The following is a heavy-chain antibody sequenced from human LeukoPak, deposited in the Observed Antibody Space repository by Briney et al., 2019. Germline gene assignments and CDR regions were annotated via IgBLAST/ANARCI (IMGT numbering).Heavy chain of an antibody. D-gene: IGHD3-16*02. Sequence: GGSLRLSCAASGFTFSSYAMSWVRQAPGKGLEWVSAISGSGGSTYYADSVKGRFTISRDNSKNPLYLQMNSLRAEDTAVYYCAKAPDYDYVWGSYRYSFSFDYWGQGTLVTVSS. CDR3: AKAPDYDYVWGSYRYSFSFDY. J-gene: IGHJ4*02. V-gene: IGHV3-23*01. CDR2: ISGSGGST. CDR1: GFTFSSYA.